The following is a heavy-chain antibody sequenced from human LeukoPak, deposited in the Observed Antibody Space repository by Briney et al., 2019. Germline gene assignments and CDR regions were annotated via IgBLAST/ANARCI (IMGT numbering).Heavy chain of an antibody. CDR1: GFTVSSNY. J-gene: IGHJ4*02. Sequence: GGSLRLSCAASGFTVSSNYMSWVRQAPGKGLEWVSVIYSGGSTYYADSVKGRFTISRDNSKNTLYLQMNSLRAEDTAVYYCASGEYSSSWPHLPFDYWGQGTLVIVSS. CDR3: ASGEYSSSWPHLPFDY. D-gene: IGHD6-13*01. V-gene: IGHV3-66*01. CDR2: IYSGGST.